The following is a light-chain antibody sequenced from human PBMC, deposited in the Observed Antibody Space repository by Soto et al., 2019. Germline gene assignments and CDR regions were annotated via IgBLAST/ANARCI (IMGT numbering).Light chain of an antibody. CDR3: QQRSNWPPIT. V-gene: IGKV3-11*01. CDR2: DAS. Sequence: EIVMTESRATLSVYIRRREKRCGRASQSVSSNLAWYQQKPGQAPRLLIYDASNRATGVPLRFSGSGSGTDFTLTISSLEPEDSAVYYCQQRSNWPPITFGQGTRLEI. CDR1: QSVSSN. J-gene: IGKJ5*01.